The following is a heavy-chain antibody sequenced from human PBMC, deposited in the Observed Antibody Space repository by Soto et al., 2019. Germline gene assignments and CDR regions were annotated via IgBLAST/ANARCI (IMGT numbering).Heavy chain of an antibody. J-gene: IGHJ5*02. CDR1: GYALTELS. CDR2: FDPEDGET. Sequence: ASVRVSWSVSGYALTELSMNWVRQAPGKGLEWMGGFDPEDGETIYAQKFQGRVTMTEDTSTDTAYMELSSLRSEDTAVYYCATVVDIVATHNWFDPWGQGTLVTVSS. V-gene: IGHV1-24*01. CDR3: ATVVDIVATHNWFDP. D-gene: IGHD5-12*01.